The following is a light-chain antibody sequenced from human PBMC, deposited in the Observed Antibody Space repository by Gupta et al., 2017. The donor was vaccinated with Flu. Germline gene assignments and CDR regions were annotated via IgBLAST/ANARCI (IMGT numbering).Light chain of an antibody. CDR1: QSVSSSY. V-gene: IGKV3-20*01. J-gene: IGKJ1*01. Sequence: DIVFTQSPGTLSLSPGERVTLSCRASQSVSSSYLAWYQQKPGRAPRLLIFGASSRATGIPDRFSGSGSGTDFTLTISRLEPEDFAVYYCQQDGSSPWTFGQGTKVEI. CDR3: QQDGSSPWT. CDR2: GAS.